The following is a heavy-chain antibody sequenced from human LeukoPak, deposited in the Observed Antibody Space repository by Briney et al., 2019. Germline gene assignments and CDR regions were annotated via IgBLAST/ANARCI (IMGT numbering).Heavy chain of an antibody. CDR1: GYTFTNYY. D-gene: IGHD2-2*01. V-gene: IGHV1-46*01. CDR3: ARGVPAAIRYFQH. J-gene: IGHJ1*01. CDR2: INPGGDST. Sequence: GASVKVSCKASGYTFTNYYMHWVRQAPGQGLEWMGIINPGGDSTSYAQKFQGRVTMTRDTSTSTVYMELSSLRSEDTAVYYCARGVPAAIRYFQHWGQGTLVTVSS.